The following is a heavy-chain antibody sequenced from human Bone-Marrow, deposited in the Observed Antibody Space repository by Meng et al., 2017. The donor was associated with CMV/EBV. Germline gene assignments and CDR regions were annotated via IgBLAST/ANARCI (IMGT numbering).Heavy chain of an antibody. CDR3: TSCRSDLSADY. J-gene: IGHJ4*02. V-gene: IGHV3-49*04. CDR2: IRRRVHGGTP. D-gene: IGHD2-15*01. Sequence: GESLKISCAASGFTVSSNYMSWVRQAPGKGLEWVGFIRRRVHGGTPQYAAAVKGRFTISRDDSRSTAYLQMNSLQSGDSGVYYCTSCRSDLSADYWGPGTLVTVSS. CDR1: GFTVSSNY.